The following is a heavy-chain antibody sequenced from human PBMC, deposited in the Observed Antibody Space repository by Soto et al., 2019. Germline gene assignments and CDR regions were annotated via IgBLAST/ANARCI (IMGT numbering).Heavy chain of an antibody. CDR2: IYHSGST. CDR1: GGSISSGGYS. V-gene: IGHV4-30-2*01. D-gene: IGHD4-17*01. CDR3: AGGNYGDYANFDY. J-gene: IGHJ4*02. Sequence: SETLSLTCAVSGGSISSGGYSWSWIRQPPGKGLEWIGYIYHSGSTYYNPSLKSRVTISVDRSKNQFSLKLSSVTAADTAVYYCAGGNYGDYANFDYWGQGTMVTVSS.